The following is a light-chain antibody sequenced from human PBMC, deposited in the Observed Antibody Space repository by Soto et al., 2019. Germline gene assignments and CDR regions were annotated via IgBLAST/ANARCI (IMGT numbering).Light chain of an antibody. CDR3: QQYNSYYT. V-gene: IGKV3-15*01. CDR1: QSISSN. Sequence: EIVLTQSPATLSVSPGERATLSCRASQSISSNLAWYQQKPGQAPRLLIYGASTRATGIPARFNGSGSGTEFTLTISSLHSEDIAVYYCQQYNSYYTFGQGTRLEIK. CDR2: GAS. J-gene: IGKJ2*01.